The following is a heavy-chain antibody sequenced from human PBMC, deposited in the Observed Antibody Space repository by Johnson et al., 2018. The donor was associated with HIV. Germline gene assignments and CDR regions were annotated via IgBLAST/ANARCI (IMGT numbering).Heavy chain of an antibody. J-gene: IGHJ3*02. CDR1: GFTFSNYG. V-gene: IGHV3-64*01. D-gene: IGHD3-16*01. Sequence: VQLVESGGGVVQPGGSLRLSCAASGFTFSNYGMHWVRQAPGKGLEYVSAISSNGGSTYYANSVKGRFNISRDNSKNTLYLQMNSVRPEDAAVYYCAKPPSMGADAFDIWGQGTMVTVSS. CDR2: ISSNGGST. CDR3: AKPPSMGADAFDI.